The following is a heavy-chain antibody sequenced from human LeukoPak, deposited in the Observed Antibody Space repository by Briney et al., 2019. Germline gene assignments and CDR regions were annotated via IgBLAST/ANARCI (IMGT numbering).Heavy chain of an antibody. D-gene: IGHD1-26*01. V-gene: IGHV3-23*01. J-gene: IGHJ4*02. Sequence: PGGSLRLSCAASGFTFSSYAMSWVRQAPGKGLEWVSAITGSGGSTYYVDSVKGRFTISRDNSKNTLYLQMNSLRAEDTAVYYCAKDRSRGWELYRLALFDYWGQGTLVTVSS. CDR1: GFTFSSYA. CDR3: AKDRSRGWELYRLALFDY. CDR2: ITGSGGST.